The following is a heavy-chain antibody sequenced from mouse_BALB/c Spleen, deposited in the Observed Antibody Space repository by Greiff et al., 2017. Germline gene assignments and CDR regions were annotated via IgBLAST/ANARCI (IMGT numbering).Heavy chain of an antibody. V-gene: IGHV5-4*02. CDR2: ISDGGSYT. CDR1: GFTFSDYY. D-gene: IGHD2-3*01. J-gene: IGHJ2*01. Sequence: EVKLVESGGGLVKPGGSLKLSCAASGFTFSDYYMYWVRQTPEKRLEWVATISDGGSYTYYPDSVKGRFTISRDNAKNNLYLQMSSLKSEDTAMYYCARGDGHSDYWGQGTTLTVSS. CDR3: ARGDGHSDY.